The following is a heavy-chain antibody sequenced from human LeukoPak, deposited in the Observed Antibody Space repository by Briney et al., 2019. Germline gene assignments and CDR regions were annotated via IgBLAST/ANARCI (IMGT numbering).Heavy chain of an antibody. J-gene: IGHJ4*02. Sequence: GGSPRLSCAASGFTFSNYGMHWVRQAPGKRPGGVAVISYDGSHTDYSDSVKGRFTISRDNSKNTLFLQMNNLRVEDTAIYYCAKEALNDFWSGYYFDYWGQGTLVTVSS. CDR2: ISYDGSHT. D-gene: IGHD3-3*01. CDR1: GFTFSNYG. CDR3: AKEALNDFWSGYYFDY. V-gene: IGHV3-30*18.